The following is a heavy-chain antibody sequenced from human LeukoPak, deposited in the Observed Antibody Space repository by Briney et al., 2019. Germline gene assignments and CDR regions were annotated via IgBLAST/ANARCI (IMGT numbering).Heavy chain of an antibody. CDR3: ARPSHYGSGSYLDVRY. CDR1: GYSFFSNYW. V-gene: IGHV5-51*01. CDR2: LYPGDSDS. J-gene: IGHJ4*02. Sequence: LGESLKISCKAYGYSFFSNYWIAWVRQMPGKGLEWMGILYPGDSDSRYSPSFQGQVTISADKSISTAYLQWSSLKASDTAMYYCARPSHYGSGSYLDVRYWGQGTLVTVSS. D-gene: IGHD3-10*01.